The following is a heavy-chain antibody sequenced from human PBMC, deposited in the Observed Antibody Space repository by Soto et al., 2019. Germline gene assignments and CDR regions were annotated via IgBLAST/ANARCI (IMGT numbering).Heavy chain of an antibody. D-gene: IGHD3-3*02. CDR2: FLASGGNT. J-gene: IGHJ4*02. Sequence: ASVKVSCKASGYSFFSYYIHWVRQAPGQGLEWMGRFLASGGNTDYAQRFRGRVSMTRGTSTTNTVSLELTSLTSDDTAVYYCARGGATIFGVIDSWGQGTRVTVSS. CDR3: ARGGATIFGVIDS. V-gene: IGHV1-46*01. CDR1: GYSFFSYY.